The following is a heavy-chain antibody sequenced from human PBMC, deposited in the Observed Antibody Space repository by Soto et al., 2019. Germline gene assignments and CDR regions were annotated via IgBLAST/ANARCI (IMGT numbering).Heavy chain of an antibody. CDR2: IHYSGST. D-gene: IGHD3-22*01. V-gene: IGHV4-39*01. J-gene: IGHJ4*02. Sequence: QLQLQESGPGLVKPSETLSLTCTVSGDSVTISDYYSGWIRQPPGKGLEWIGSIHYSGSTYYNPSLKSRVTISGDTSKKQFSLKLTSVTAADAAVYYCAAHDSGGYYAEYWGQGTLVTVSA. CDR1: GDSVTISDYY. CDR3: AAHDSGGYYAEY.